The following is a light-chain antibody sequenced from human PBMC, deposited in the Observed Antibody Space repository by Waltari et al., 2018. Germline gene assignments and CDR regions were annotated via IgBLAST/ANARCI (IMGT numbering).Light chain of an antibody. Sequence: VLTQSPGTLSSSPGERATLSCRASQSVGSNYLAWYQQKPGQTPRLLIFGASSSATGIPDRFSGSGSGTDVTLTISRLEPEDFAVYYCQQYGSSPYTFGQGTRLEIK. J-gene: IGKJ2*01. CDR1: QSVGSNY. CDR2: GAS. V-gene: IGKV3-20*01. CDR3: QQYGSSPYT.